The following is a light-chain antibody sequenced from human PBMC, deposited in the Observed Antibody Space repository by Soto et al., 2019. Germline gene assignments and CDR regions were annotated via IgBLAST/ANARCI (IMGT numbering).Light chain of an antibody. CDR3: SSYTSSSTLLYV. V-gene: IGLV2-14*01. Sequence: QSVLTQPASVSVSPGQSITISCTGTSSDVGGYNYVSWYQQHPGKAPKLMIYEVSNRPPGVSNRFSGSKSGNTASLTISGLQAEDEADYYCSSYTSSSTLLYVFGTGTKVTVL. CDR2: EVS. J-gene: IGLJ1*01. CDR1: SSDVGGYNY.